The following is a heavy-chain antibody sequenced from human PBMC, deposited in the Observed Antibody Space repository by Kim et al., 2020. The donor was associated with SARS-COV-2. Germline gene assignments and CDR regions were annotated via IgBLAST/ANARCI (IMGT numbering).Heavy chain of an antibody. CDR2: IWYDGSNK. D-gene: IGHD7-27*01. Sequence: GGSLRLSCAASGFTFSSYGMHWVRQAPGKGLEWVAVIWYDGSNKYYADSVKGRFTISRDNSKNTLYLQMNSLRAEDTAVYYCARDRSPWGTFDCWGQGTLVTVAS. CDR1: GFTFSSYG. J-gene: IGHJ4*02. CDR3: ARDRSPWGTFDC. V-gene: IGHV3-33*08.